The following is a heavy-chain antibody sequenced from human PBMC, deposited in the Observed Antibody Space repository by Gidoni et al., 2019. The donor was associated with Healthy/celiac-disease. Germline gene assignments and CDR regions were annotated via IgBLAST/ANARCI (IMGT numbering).Heavy chain of an antibody. V-gene: IGHV4-34*01. Sequence: QVQLQQWGAGLLKPSETLSLTCAVYGGSFSGYYWSWIRQPPGKGLEWIGEINHSGSTNYNPSLKSRVTISVDTSKNQFSLKLSSVTAADTAVYYCARGATPRITMIVVGATDAFDIWGQGTMVTVSS. J-gene: IGHJ3*02. CDR3: ARGATPRITMIVVGATDAFDI. D-gene: IGHD3-22*01. CDR2: INHSGST. CDR1: GGSFSGYY.